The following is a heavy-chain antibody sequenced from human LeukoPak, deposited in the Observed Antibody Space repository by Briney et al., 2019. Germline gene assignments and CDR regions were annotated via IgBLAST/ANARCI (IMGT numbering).Heavy chain of an antibody. CDR2: ISSSSSYI. CDR1: GVTFSSYS. D-gene: IGHD6-13*01. J-gene: IGHJ4*02. V-gene: IGHV3-21*01. Sequence: GGSLRLSCAASGVTFSSYSMNWVRQAPGKGLEWVSSISSSSSYIYYADSVKGRFTISRDNAKNSLYLQMNSLRAEDTAVYYCARVPSSSSWEAYFDYWGQGTLVTVSS. CDR3: ARVPSSSSWEAYFDY.